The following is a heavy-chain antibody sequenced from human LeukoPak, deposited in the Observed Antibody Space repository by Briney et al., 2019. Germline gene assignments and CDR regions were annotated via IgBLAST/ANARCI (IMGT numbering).Heavy chain of an antibody. CDR1: GVSISSNLW. J-gene: IGHJ6*03. D-gene: IGHD1-26*01. Sequence: SETLSLTCAVSGVSISSNLWWTWVRQPPGKGLEWIAEIHHSGSINYNPSLKSRVTISVDKAKNQFSLNLNSVTAADTAVYYCARDHSSASYTYYYYYMDVWGKGTTVTVSS. V-gene: IGHV4-4*02. CDR3: ARDHSSASYTYYYYYMDV. CDR2: IHHSGSI.